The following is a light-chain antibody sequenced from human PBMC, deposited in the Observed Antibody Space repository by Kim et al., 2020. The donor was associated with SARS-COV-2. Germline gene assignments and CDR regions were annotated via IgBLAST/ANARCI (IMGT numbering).Light chain of an antibody. CDR2: EDN. Sequence: NFMLTQPHSVSESPGKTVTISCTRSSGNIASSYEQWYQQLPGSSPTTLIYEDNQRTPGVPERFSGSVDSSSNSASLTISGLKTEDEADYFCQSYDDFNRVFGGGTKLTVL. J-gene: IGLJ3*02. V-gene: IGLV6-57*01. CDR3: QSYDDFNRV. CDR1: SGNIASSY.